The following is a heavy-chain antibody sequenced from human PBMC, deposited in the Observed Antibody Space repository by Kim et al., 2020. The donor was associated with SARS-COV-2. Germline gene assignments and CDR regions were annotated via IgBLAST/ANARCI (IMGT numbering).Heavy chain of an antibody. J-gene: IGHJ6*02. V-gene: IGHV3-13*01. Sequence: YPGSVKGRFTIARENAKNSLYLQMNSLRAGDTAVYYCARHYYDSPYGMDVWGQGTTVTVSS. D-gene: IGHD3-22*01. CDR3: ARHYYDSPYGMDV.